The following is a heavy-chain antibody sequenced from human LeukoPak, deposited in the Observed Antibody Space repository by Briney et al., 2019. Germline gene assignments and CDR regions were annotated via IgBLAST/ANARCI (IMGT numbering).Heavy chain of an antibody. Sequence: PSETLSLTCTVSGGSISSYYWSWIRQPPGKGLEWIGYIYYGGSTNYNPSLKSRVTISVDTSKNQFSLKLSSVTAADTAVYYCAREHLSVRPGVGGYSYGFRGYFDLWGRGTLVTVSS. CDR2: IYYGGST. V-gene: IGHV4-59*01. CDR1: GGSISSYY. CDR3: AREHLSVRPGVGGYSYGFRGYFDL. D-gene: IGHD5-18*01. J-gene: IGHJ2*01.